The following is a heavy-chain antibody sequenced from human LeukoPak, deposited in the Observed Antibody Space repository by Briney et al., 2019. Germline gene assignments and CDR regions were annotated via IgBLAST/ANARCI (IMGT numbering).Heavy chain of an antibody. V-gene: IGHV3-23*01. CDR2: ISFTGSTT. CDR3: AKDRTGTTHGPN. J-gene: IGHJ4*02. CDR1: GFTFNAYA. Sequence: GGSLRLSCAASGFTFNAYAMSWVRQAPGKGLEWVSAISFTGSTTYYADSVKGRFSISRDNSKNTLYLQMNSLRAEDTAIYYCAKDRTGTTHGPNWGQGTLVTVS. D-gene: IGHD1-7*01.